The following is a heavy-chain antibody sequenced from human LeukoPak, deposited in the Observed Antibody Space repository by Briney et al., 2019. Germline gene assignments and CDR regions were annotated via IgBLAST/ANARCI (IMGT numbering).Heavy chain of an antibody. V-gene: IGHV3-15*01. CDR1: GFTFSNAW. D-gene: IGHD3-16*01. CDR2: IKTKTDGDRT. J-gene: IGHJ4*02. CDR3: VGGPARTRY. Sequence: TSGGSLRLSCVVSGFTFSNAWMSWIRQAPGKGLEWVGRIKTKTDGDRTDYAAPVEGRFTISRDDSKNTLSLQMNSLKTEDTAVYYCVGGPARTRYWGQGTLVTVSS.